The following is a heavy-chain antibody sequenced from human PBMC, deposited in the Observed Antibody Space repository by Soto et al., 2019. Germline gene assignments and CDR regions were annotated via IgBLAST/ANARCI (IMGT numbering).Heavy chain of an antibody. CDR2: IIPIFGTA. CDR1: GGTFSSYA. V-gene: IGHV1-69*13. J-gene: IGHJ1*01. Sequence: ASVKVSCKASGGTFSSYAISWVRQAPGQGLEWMGGIIPIFGTANYAQKFQGRVTITADESTSTAYMELSSLRSEDTAVYYCARDLRVYDSSGYYHVYFQHWGQGTLVTVSS. CDR3: ARDLRVYDSSGYYHVYFQH. D-gene: IGHD3-22*01.